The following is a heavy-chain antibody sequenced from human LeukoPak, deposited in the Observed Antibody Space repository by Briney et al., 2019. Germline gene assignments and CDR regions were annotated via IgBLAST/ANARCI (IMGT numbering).Heavy chain of an antibody. J-gene: IGHJ4*02. CDR3: AGDRSAADY. CDR2: IYTSGST. V-gene: IGHV4-4*07. Sequence: SETLSLTCTVSGGSISTYYWSWIRQPAGKGLEWIGRIYTSGSTKYNPSLKSRVATPVDKTKNKSYLNLTSVTAADTALYCFAGDRSAADYWGQGTLVTVS. CDR1: GGSISTYY.